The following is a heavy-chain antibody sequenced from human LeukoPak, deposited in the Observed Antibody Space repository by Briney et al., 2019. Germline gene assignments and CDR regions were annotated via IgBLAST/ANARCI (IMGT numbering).Heavy chain of an antibody. J-gene: IGHJ5*02. CDR2: IYTSGST. V-gene: IGHV4-61*02. D-gene: IGHD3-22*01. CDR3: ARDKVLYYDSSGSNWFDP. CDR1: GGSISSGSYY. Sequence: SETLSLTCTVSGGSISSGSYYWSWIRQPAGKGLEWIGRIYTSGSTNYNPSLKSRVTISVDTSKNQFSLKLSSVTAADTAVYYCARDKVLYYDSSGSNWFDPWGQGTLVTVSS.